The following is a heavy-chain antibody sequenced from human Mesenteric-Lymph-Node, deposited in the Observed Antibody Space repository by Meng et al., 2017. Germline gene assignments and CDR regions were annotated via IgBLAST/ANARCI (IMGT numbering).Heavy chain of an antibody. CDR3: ARQGNRWLVPTPIDH. CDR2: IIPIFGTA. J-gene: IGHJ4*02. Sequence: VRFGGGGKRPGSPGKGCCKASGGPFRSYAISWLRQAPGQGLEWMGGIIPIFGTANYAQKFQGRVTITADKSTSTAYMELSSLRSEDTAVYYCARQGNRWLVPTPIDHWGQGTLVTVSS. V-gene: IGHV1-69*06. CDR1: GGPFRSYA. D-gene: IGHD6-19*01.